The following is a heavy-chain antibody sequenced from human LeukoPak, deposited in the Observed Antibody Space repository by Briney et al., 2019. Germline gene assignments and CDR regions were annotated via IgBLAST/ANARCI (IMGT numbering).Heavy chain of an antibody. CDR1: GGSISSSNW. J-gene: IGHJ2*01. CDR2: IYHSGST. Sequence: SETLSLTCAVSGGSISSSNWWSWVRQPPGKGLEWIGEIYHSGSTNYNPSLKSRVTISVDKSKNQFSLKLSSVTAADTAVYYCARDRRTYYYDSSGYYSGWYFDLWGRGTLVTVSS. V-gene: IGHV4-4*02. D-gene: IGHD3-22*01. CDR3: ARDRRTYYYDSSGYYSGWYFDL.